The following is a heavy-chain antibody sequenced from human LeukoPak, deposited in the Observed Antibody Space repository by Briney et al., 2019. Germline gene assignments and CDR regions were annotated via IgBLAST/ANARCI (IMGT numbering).Heavy chain of an antibody. CDR3: ARSRSRDGFTLFDY. Sequence: ASVKVSCKASGYTFIGYYIHWVRQAPGQGLEWMGIINPSGGSTSYAQKFQGRVTMTRDMSTSTVYMELSSLRSEDTAVYYCARSRSRDGFTLFDYWGQGILVTVSS. CDR1: GYTFIGYY. CDR2: INPSGGST. D-gene: IGHD5-24*01. J-gene: IGHJ4*02. V-gene: IGHV1-46*01.